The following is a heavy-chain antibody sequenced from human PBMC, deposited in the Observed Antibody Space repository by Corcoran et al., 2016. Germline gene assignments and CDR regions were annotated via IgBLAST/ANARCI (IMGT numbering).Heavy chain of an antibody. CDR2: IIPIFGTA. Sequence: QVQLVQSGAEVKKPGSSVKVSCKASGGTFSSYAISWVRQAPGQGLEWMGGIIPIFGTANYTQKFQGRVTITADKSTSPAYMELSSLRSEDTAGYYCGRTGGGGVGGYMDVWGQGTTVTVSS. CDR1: GGTFSSYA. CDR3: GRTGGGGVGGYMDV. V-gene: IGHV1-69*06. D-gene: IGHD1-1*01. J-gene: IGHJ6*02.